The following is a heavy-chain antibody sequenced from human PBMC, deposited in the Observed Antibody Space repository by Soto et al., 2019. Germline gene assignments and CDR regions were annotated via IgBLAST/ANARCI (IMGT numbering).Heavy chain of an antibody. CDR3: AKDDSGAADI. V-gene: IGHV4-4*07. J-gene: IGHJ3*02. D-gene: IGHD3-16*01. Sequence: QVQLQESGPGLVEPSETLSLTCTVSGGSISSYSWNWIRQPAGKGLEWIGHVDTTGGTNYIPSLKSRVTMSVDTSKNQFSLNLRFVTAADTAVYFCAKDDSGAADIWGQGTMVTVS. CDR1: GGSISSYS. CDR2: VDTTGGT.